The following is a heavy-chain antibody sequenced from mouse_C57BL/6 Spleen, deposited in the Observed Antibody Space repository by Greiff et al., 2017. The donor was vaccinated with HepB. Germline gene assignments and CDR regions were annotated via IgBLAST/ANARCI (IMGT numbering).Heavy chain of an antibody. CDR3: ARSIRDYEAY. D-gene: IGHD2-4*01. Sequence: QVQLQQPGAELVRPGSSVKLSCKASGYTFTSYWMHWVKQRPIQGLEWIGNIDPSDSETHYNQKFKDKATLTVDKSASTAYMQLSSLTYVDSAVYYCARSIRDYEAYRGRGTLVTVSA. CDR2: IDPSDSET. CDR1: GYTFTSYW. V-gene: IGHV1-52*01. J-gene: IGHJ3*01.